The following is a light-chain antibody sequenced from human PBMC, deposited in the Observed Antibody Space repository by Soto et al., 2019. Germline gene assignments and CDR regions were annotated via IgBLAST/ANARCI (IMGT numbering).Light chain of an antibody. Sequence: DIQMTQSPSSVSASVGDRVTITCRASQGISNWLAWYQQKPGKAPKLLIYAASSLQSGGPSRFSGSGSGTDFTLTISSLQPDDFATYYCQQANSFPLTFGGGTKVEVK. V-gene: IGKV1-12*01. CDR1: QGISNW. CDR3: QQANSFPLT. CDR2: AAS. J-gene: IGKJ4*01.